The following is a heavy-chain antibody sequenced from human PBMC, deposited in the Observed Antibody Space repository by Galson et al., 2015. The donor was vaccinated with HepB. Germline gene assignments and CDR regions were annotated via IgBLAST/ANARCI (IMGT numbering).Heavy chain of an antibody. V-gene: IGHV3-72*01. J-gene: IGHJ2*01. CDR3: AREPIAGAYWYFDL. Sequence: SLRLSCAASGFTFSDHYMDWVRQAPGKGLEWVGRVRNKAYSYIAEYAASVKGRFTISRDDSKNSLFLQMSSLNTEDTAVYYCAREPIAGAYWYFDLWGRGTLVTVSS. D-gene: IGHD2-21*01. CDR2: VRNKAYSYIA. CDR1: GFTFSDHY.